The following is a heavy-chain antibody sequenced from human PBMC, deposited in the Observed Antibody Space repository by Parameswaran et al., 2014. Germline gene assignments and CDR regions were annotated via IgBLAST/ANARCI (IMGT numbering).Heavy chain of an antibody. J-gene: IGHJ6*02. CDR3: ARSANMAARGGMDV. CDR2: ISAYYGST. V-gene: IGHV1-18*01. Sequence: WVRQAPGQGLEWMGWISAYYGSTNYAQTFQGRVTMTTDTSTSTVYMELRSLRPDDTAVYYCARSANMAARGGMDVWGQGTTVTVSS. D-gene: IGHD5-24*01.